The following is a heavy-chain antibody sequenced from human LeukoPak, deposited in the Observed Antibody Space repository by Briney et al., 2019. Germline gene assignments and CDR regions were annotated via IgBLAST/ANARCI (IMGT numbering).Heavy chain of an antibody. J-gene: IGHJ4*02. V-gene: IGHV3-23*01. Sequence: GGSLRLSCAASGFSFSSYAMSWVRQAPGKGLEWVSGISGSGGKIDYADSVKGRFTVSRDNSKSTLHLQLSSLRAEDTAVYYCATEPKWGPFGYFDYWGQGALVTVSS. CDR2: ISGSGGKI. CDR1: GFSFSSYA. CDR3: ATEPKWGPFGYFDY. D-gene: IGHD7-27*01.